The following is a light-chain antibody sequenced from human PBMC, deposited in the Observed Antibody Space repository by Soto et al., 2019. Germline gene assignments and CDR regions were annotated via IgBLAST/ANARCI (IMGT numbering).Light chain of an antibody. CDR3: LQHNSYPVS. J-gene: IGKJ4*01. Sequence: DIQMTQSPSVMSASVGDTVTITCRASQAISNYVAWFQQKPGKVPKSLIYAASKLQGGVPSRLSGSGSGTEFTLTISSLQPEDFATYYCLQHNSYPVSFGGGTKVEIK. V-gene: IGKV1-17*03. CDR2: AAS. CDR1: QAISNY.